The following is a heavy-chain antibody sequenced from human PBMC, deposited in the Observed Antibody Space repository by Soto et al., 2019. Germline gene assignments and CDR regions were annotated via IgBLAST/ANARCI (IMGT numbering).Heavy chain of an antibody. CDR1: GFSLSTSGVG. J-gene: IGHJ5*02. CDR2: IYWDDDK. Sequence: QITLKESGPTLVKPTQTLTLTCTFSGFSLSTSGVGVGWIRQPPGKALEWLALIYWDDDKRYSPSLKIRLTITKDTAKNQVVLTMTNMDPVDTAPYYCAQVVVVAAFENWFDPWGQGTLVTVSS. V-gene: IGHV2-5*02. D-gene: IGHD2-15*01. CDR3: AQVVVVAAFENWFDP.